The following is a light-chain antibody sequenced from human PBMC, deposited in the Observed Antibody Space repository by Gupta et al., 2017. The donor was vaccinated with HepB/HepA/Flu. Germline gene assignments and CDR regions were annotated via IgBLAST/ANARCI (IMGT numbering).Light chain of an antibody. CDR3: QQYNNWPLCT. V-gene: IGKV3-15*01. CDR2: GAS. Sequence: EIVMTQSPATLSVSPGERATLSCRASQSVSSNLAWYQQKPGQAPRLLIYGASTRATGIPARFSGSGSGTEFTLTISSRQSEDFAGYYCQQYNNWPLCTFGQGTKLEIK. J-gene: IGKJ2*02. CDR1: QSVSSN.